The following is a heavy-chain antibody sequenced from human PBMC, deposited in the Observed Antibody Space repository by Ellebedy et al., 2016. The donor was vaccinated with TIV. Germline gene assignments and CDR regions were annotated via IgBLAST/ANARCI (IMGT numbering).Heavy chain of an antibody. D-gene: IGHD4-17*01. CDR1: GGTFSSYA. V-gene: IGHV1-69*04. CDR3: ASAIGNGDHDY. Sequence: AASVKVSCKASGGTFSSYAISWVRQAPGQGLEWMGRIIPILGIANYAQKFQGRVTITADKSTSTAYMELSSLRSEDTAVYYCASAIGNGDHDYWGQGTLVTVSS. J-gene: IGHJ4*02. CDR2: IIPILGIA.